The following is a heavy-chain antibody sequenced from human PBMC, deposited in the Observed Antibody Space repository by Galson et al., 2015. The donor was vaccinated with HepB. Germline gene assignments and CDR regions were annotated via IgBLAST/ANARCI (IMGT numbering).Heavy chain of an antibody. CDR1: GFTFSSYA. J-gene: IGHJ4*02. CDR3: ASLVVVAATGDY. V-gene: IGHV3-30-3*01. D-gene: IGHD2-15*01. CDR2: ISYDGSNK. Sequence: SLRLSCAASGFTFSSYAMHWVRQAPGKGLEWVAVISYDGSNKYYADSVKGRFTISRDNSKNTLYLQMNSLRAEDTAVYYCASLVVVAATGDYWGQGTLVTVSS.